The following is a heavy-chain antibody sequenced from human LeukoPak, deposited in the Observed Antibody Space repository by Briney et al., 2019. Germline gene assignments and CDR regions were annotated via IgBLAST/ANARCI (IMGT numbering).Heavy chain of an antibody. CDR2: INGYGSST. CDR1: GFTFISYW. CDR3: ARDSGSGLDH. D-gene: IGHD2-15*01. Sequence: GGSLRLSCAASGFTFISYWMHWVRQAPGKGLVWVSRINGYGSSTDFADSVKGRFTISRDNAKNTLYLQMNSLRAEDTAVYYCARDSGSGLDHWGPGTLVTVSS. V-gene: IGHV3-74*01. J-gene: IGHJ4*02.